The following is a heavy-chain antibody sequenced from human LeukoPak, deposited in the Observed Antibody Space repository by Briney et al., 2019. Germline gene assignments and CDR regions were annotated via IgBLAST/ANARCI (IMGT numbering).Heavy chain of an antibody. J-gene: IGHJ4*01. D-gene: IGHD3-10*01. V-gene: IGHV3-21*04. Sequence: GGPGRLSCAASGFTLSSYSMNWVRQAPGKGLEWVSYISSSSTHIYYADSVKGRFTISRDNARNSLYLQMNSLRAEDTAVYYCAKDGLVWFGELNWGQGILVTVSS. CDR3: AKDGLVWFGELN. CDR1: GFTLSSYS. CDR2: ISSSSTHI.